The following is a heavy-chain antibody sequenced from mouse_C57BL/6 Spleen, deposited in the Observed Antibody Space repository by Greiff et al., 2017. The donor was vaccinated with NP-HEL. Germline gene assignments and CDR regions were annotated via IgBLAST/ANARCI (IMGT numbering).Heavy chain of an antibody. CDR2: IHPNSGST. J-gene: IGHJ1*03. CDR1: GYTFTSYW. Sequence: VKLMESGAELVKPGASVKLSCKASGYTFTSYWMHWVKQRPGQGLEWIGMIHPNSGSTNYNEKFKSKATLTVDKSSSTAYMQLSSLTSEDSAVYYCARFPPFITTVVKYFDVWGTGTTVTVSS. V-gene: IGHV1-64*01. D-gene: IGHD1-1*01. CDR3: ARFPPFITTVVKYFDV.